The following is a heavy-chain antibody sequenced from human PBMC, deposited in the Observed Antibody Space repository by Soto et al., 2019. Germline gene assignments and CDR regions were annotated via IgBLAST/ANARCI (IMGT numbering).Heavy chain of an antibody. Sequence: QVQLVESGGGVVQPGRSLRLSCAASGFTFSSYAMHWVRQAPGKGLEWVAVISYDGSNKYYADSVKGRFTISRDNSKNTLYLQMNSLRAEDTAVYYCARDVGVVVTHDAFDIWGQGTMVTVSS. CDR2: ISYDGSNK. J-gene: IGHJ3*02. D-gene: IGHD2-21*02. V-gene: IGHV3-30-3*01. CDR3: ARDVGVVVTHDAFDI. CDR1: GFTFSSYA.